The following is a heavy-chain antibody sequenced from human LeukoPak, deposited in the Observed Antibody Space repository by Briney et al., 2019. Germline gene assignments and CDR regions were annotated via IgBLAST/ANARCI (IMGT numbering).Heavy chain of an antibody. CDR3: ARGLGRTAMVTRGEVRFDY. Sequence: VKVSCKASGYTFTSYDINWVRQATGQGLEWMGWMNPNSGNTGYAQKFQGRVTMTRNTSISTAYMELSSLRSEDAAVYYRARGLGRTAMVTRGEVRFDYWGQGTLVTVSS. V-gene: IGHV1-8*01. D-gene: IGHD5-18*01. CDR1: GYTFTSYD. CDR2: MNPNSGNT. J-gene: IGHJ4*02.